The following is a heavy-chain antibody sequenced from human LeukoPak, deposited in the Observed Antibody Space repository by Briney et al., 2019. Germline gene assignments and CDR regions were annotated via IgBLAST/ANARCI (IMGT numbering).Heavy chain of an antibody. CDR1: GFTFSSYA. CDR3: AKEHMLRGVIYWFDP. D-gene: IGHD3-10*01. V-gene: IGHV3-23*01. J-gene: IGHJ5*02. Sequence: TGGSLRLSCAASGFTFSSYAMSWVRQAPGKGLEWVSAISAGGGVTYYADSVEGRFTISRDNSKNTLYLQMNSLRPEDTALYYCAKEHMLRGVIYWFDPWGQGTLVTVSS. CDR2: ISAGGGVT.